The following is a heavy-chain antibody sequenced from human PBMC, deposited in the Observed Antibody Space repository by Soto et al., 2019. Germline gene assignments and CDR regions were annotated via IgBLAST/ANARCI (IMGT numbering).Heavy chain of an antibody. J-gene: IGHJ6*02. CDR3: ARGGNYDFWSGYFGGDYYYGMDV. CDR1: GFTFSDYY. Sequence: GGSLRLSCAASGFTFSDYYMSWIRQAPGKGLEWVSYISSGSTIYCADSVKGRFTISRDNAKNSLYLQMNSLRAEDTAVYYCARGGNYDFWSGYFGGDYYYGMDVWGQGTTVTVSS. D-gene: IGHD3-3*01. CDR2: ISSGSTI. V-gene: IGHV3-11*01.